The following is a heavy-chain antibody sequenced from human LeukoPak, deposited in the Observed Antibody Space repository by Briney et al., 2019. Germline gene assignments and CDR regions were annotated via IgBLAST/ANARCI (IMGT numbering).Heavy chain of an antibody. CDR1: GFTFSSYA. V-gene: IGHV3-30*01. J-gene: IGHJ3*02. CDR2: ISYDGSNK. D-gene: IGHD2-2*01. Sequence: GGSLRLFCAASGFTFSSYAMHWVRQAPGKGLEWVAVISYDGSNKYYADSVKGRFTISRDNSKNTLYLQMNSLRAEDTAVYYCASGGCPDEYIVSTSCSRDAFDIWGQGTMVTVSS. CDR3: ASGGCPDEYIVSTSCSRDAFDI.